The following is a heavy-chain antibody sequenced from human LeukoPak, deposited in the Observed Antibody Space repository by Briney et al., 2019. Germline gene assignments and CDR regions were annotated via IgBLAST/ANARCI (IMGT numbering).Heavy chain of an antibody. V-gene: IGHV1-69*13. J-gene: IGHJ4*02. CDR1: GGTFSSYA. Sequence: ASVKVSCKASGGTFSSYAISWVRQAPGQGLEWMGGIIPIFGTANYAQKFQGRVTITADESTSTAYMELSSLRSEDTAVYYCARAIGVTCISTSCYSFDYWGQGTLVTVSS. D-gene: IGHD2-2*02. CDR3: ARAIGVTCISTSCYSFDY. CDR2: IIPIFGTA.